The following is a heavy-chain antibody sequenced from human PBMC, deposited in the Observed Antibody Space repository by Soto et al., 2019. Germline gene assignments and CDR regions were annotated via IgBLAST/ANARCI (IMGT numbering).Heavy chain of an antibody. Sequence: QLQLQESGPGLVKPSETLSLTCTVSGGSISSSSYYWGWIRQPPGKGLEWIGSIYYSGSTYYNPSLKSRVPISVDTSKNQFSLKLSSVTAADTAVYYCARQTYYYGSGSYYNVYYYYGMDVWGQGTTVTVSS. D-gene: IGHD3-10*01. J-gene: IGHJ6*02. CDR3: ARQTYYYGSGSYYNVYYYYGMDV. V-gene: IGHV4-39*01. CDR2: IYYSGST. CDR1: GGSISSSSYY.